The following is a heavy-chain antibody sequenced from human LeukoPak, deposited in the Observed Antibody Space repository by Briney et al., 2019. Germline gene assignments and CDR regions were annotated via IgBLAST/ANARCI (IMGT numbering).Heavy chain of an antibody. CDR3: ARALRYYYGSGRANPRAPAEYFQH. V-gene: IGHV4-34*01. D-gene: IGHD3-10*01. Sequence: PSETLSLTCAVYGGSFSGYYWSWIRQPPGKGLEWIGEINHSGSTNYNPSLKSRVTISVDTSKNQFSLKLSSVTAADTAVYYCARALRYYYGSGRANPRAPAEYFQHWGQGTLVTVSS. J-gene: IGHJ1*01. CDR1: GGSFSGYY. CDR2: INHSGST.